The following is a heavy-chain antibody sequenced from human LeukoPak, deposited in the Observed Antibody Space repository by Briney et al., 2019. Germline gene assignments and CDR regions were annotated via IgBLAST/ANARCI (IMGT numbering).Heavy chain of an antibody. CDR1: SGSISSSTYY. D-gene: IGHD2-2*03. V-gene: IGHV4-61*01. CDR2: IYYSGST. J-gene: IGHJ2*01. CDR3: ARGFGYCSSTSCHAFDL. Sequence: SETLSLTCTVSSGSISSSTYYWSWIRQPPGKGLEWIGYIYYSGSTNYNPSLKSRVTISVDTSKNQFSLKLSSVTAADTAVYYCARGFGYCSSTSCHAFDLWGRGTLVTVSS.